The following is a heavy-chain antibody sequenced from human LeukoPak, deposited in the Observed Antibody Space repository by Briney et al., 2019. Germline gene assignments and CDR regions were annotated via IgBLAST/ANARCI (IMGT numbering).Heavy chain of an antibody. J-gene: IGHJ4*02. D-gene: IGHD3-16*01. CDR2: INPNSGGT. Sequence: GASVKVSCKASGYTFTGYYMHWVRQAPGQGLEWMGWINPNSGGTNYAQKFQGRVTMTRDTSISTAYMELSRLRSDDTAVYYCARGMNIMREPERILFDYWGQGTLVTVSS. CDR3: ARGMNIMREPERILFDY. V-gene: IGHV1-2*02. CDR1: GYTFTGYY.